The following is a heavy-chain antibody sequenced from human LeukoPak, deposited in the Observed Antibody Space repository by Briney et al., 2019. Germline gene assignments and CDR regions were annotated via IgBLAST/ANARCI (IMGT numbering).Heavy chain of an antibody. CDR2: IIANGGSA. V-gene: IGHV3-23*01. J-gene: IGHJ5*02. D-gene: IGHD3-10*01. CDR3: AKIMGSRHR. Sequence: PGGSLRLSCSASGFTFSSFALSWVRQAPGKGLEWVSGIIANGGSAYYADSVKGRFTISRDNSKNALYLQMNSLRAEDTAVYYCAKIMGSRHRWGQGTLVTVSS. CDR1: GFTFSSFA.